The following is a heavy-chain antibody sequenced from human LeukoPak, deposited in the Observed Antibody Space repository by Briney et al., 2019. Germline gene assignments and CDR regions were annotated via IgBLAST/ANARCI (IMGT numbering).Heavy chain of an antibody. D-gene: IGHD6-19*01. J-gene: IGHJ4*02. CDR1: GGSINSYY. CDR2: IYYSGST. Sequence: SETLSLTCTVSGGSINSYYWSWIRQPPGKGPEWIGYIYYSGSTNYNPSLKSRVTISVDTSKNQFSLKLSSVTAADTAVYYCARTGSGWTRGFDYWGQGTLVTVSS. CDR3: ARTGSGWTRGFDY. V-gene: IGHV4-59*01.